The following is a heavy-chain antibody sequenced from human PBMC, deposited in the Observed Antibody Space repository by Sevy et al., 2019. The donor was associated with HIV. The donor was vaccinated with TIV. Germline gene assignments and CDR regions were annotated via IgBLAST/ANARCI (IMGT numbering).Heavy chain of an antibody. CDR1: GGPISTCTNF. J-gene: IGHJ4*02. CDR2: IYCGGST. V-gene: IGHV4-39*01. D-gene: IGHD3-16*01. CDR3: ARGSITFFDD. Sequence: SETLSLTCIVSGGPISTCTNFWGWIRQPPGKGLEWIGSIYCGGSTYYNPSLKSRVAISVDTSKNQFSLKVNSVSAADTAVYYCARGSITFFDDGGQGALVTVSS.